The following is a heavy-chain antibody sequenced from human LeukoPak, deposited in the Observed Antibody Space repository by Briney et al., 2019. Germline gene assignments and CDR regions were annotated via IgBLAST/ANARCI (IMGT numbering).Heavy chain of an antibody. CDR2: IIPIFGTA. V-gene: IGHV1-69*13. CDR3: ARTPYDFWSDYYYH. D-gene: IGHD3-3*01. Sequence: ASVKVSCKASGGTFSSYAISWVRQAPGQGLEWMGGIIPIFGTANYAQKFQGRVTITADESTSTAYMELSSLRSEDTAVYYCARTPYDFWSDYYYHWGQGTLVTVSS. J-gene: IGHJ4*02. CDR1: GGTFSSYA.